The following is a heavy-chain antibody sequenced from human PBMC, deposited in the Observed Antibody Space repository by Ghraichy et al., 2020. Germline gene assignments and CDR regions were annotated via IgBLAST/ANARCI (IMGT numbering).Heavy chain of an antibody. J-gene: IGHJ6*02. D-gene: IGHD3-9*01. Sequence: GGSLRLSCAASGFTFSSYGMHWVRQAPGKGLEWVAVIWYDGSNKYYADSVKGRFTISRDNSKNTLYLQMNSLRAEDTAVYYCARDREYYDILTGATNYYYGMDVWGQGTTVTVSS. CDR3: ARDREYYDILTGATNYYYGMDV. V-gene: IGHV3-33*01. CDR1: GFTFSSYG. CDR2: IWYDGSNK.